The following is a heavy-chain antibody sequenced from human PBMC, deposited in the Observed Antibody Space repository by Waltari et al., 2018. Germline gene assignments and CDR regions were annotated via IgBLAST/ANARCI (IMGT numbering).Heavy chain of an antibody. CDR2: VNADAGNT. D-gene: IGHD3-10*01. J-gene: IGHJ4*02. CDR3: ARALYGSGTHYDF. CDR1: GYPFTNFA. Sequence: QVQLVQSGTEVRKPGASVKLSCKASGYPFTNFAIHWVRRAPGQRLEWMGWVNADAGNTRYSDNFQDRVIITRDTSATTAYMELKNLRSEDTAMYYCARALYGSGTHYDFWGPGTLVTISS. V-gene: IGHV1-3*01.